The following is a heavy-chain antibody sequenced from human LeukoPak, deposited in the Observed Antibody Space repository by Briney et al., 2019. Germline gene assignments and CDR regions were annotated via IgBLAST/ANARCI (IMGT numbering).Heavy chain of an antibody. V-gene: IGHV3-74*01. CDR1: EFTFSAYW. CDR3: ARENLAAAADY. J-gene: IGHJ4*02. Sequence: GWSLRLSCAASEFTFSAYWMHWVRQAPGKGLVWVSRIRGDGSMTNYADSVKGRFTISRDNAKNTLYLQMNSLRLEDTAVYYCARENLAAAADYWGQGTVVTVSS. D-gene: IGHD6-25*01. CDR2: IRGDGSMT.